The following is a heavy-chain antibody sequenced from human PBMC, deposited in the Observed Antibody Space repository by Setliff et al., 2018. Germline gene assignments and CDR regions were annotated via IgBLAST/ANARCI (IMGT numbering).Heavy chain of an antibody. J-gene: IGHJ4*02. CDR3: ARDGGEY. Sequence: GGSLRLSCAASGFTFDDYAMHWVRQAPGKGLEWVSGISWNSGIVAYAGSVKGRFTISRDNAKNSLYLQMNSLRAEDTAVYYCARDGGEYWGQGTLVTVSS. CDR2: ISWNSGIV. V-gene: IGHV3-9*01. D-gene: IGHD3-16*01. CDR1: GFTFDDYA.